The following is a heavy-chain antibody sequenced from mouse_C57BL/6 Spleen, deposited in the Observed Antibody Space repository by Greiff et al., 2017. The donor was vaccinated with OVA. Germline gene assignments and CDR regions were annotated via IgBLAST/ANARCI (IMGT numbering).Heavy chain of an antibody. J-gene: IGHJ1*03. Sequence: QSCKASGYTFTSYWMHWVKQRPGRGLEWIGRIDPNSGGTKYNEKFKSKATLTVDKPSSTAYMQLSSLTSEDSAVYYCARAGTTVVESSYWYFDVWGTGTTVTVSS. CDR1: GYTFTSYW. V-gene: IGHV1-72*01. D-gene: IGHD1-1*01. CDR2: IDPNSGGT. CDR3: ARAGTTVVESSYWYFDV.